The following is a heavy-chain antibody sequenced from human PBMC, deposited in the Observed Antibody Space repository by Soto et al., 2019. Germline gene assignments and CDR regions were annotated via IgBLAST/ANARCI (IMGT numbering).Heavy chain of an antibody. CDR2: ISGSGGST. CDR1: GFTFSSYA. Sequence: GSLRLSCAASGFTFSSYAMSWVRQAPGKGLEWVSAISGSGGSTYYADSVKGRFTISRDNSKNTLYLQMNSLRAEDTAVYYCAKDYPDGLVVVPAAPYGMDVWGQGTTVTAP. V-gene: IGHV3-23*01. CDR3: AKDYPDGLVVVPAAPYGMDV. D-gene: IGHD2-2*01. J-gene: IGHJ6*02.